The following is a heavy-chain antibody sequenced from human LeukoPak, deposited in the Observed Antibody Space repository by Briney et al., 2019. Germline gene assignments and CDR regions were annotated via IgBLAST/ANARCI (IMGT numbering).Heavy chain of an antibody. D-gene: IGHD4-11*01. CDR2: ISHSGNT. Sequence: SETLSLTCAVYGGSFTDYYWSWIRQFPGKGLEWIGEISHSGNTNLNPSLESRVTISMGTSNYQFSLKLTPVTAADTAVYYCARGSRLPLDYWGQGSLVTVSS. CDR1: GGSFTDYY. CDR3: ARGSRLPLDY. J-gene: IGHJ4*02. V-gene: IGHV4-34*01.